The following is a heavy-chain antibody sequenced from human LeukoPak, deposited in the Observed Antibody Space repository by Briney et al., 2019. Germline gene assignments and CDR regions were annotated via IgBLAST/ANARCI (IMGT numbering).Heavy chain of an antibody. V-gene: IGHV3-33*01. D-gene: IGHD2-2*01. CDR2: IWYDGSNK. CDR1: GFTFSSYG. CDR3: ARAGLGQLLDY. Sequence: GGSLRLSCAASGFTFSSYGMHWVRQAPGKGLEWVAVIWYDGSNKYYADSVKGRFTISRDNSKNTLYLQMNSLRAEDTAVYYCARAGLGQLLDYWGQGTLVTVSS. J-gene: IGHJ4*02.